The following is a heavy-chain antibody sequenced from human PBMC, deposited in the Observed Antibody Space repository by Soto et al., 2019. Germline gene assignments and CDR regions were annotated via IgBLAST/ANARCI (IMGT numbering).Heavy chain of an antibody. J-gene: IGHJ4*02. CDR3: ARGNRIAVDY. CDR1: VGSISSGGYS. CDR2: IYHSGST. V-gene: IGHV4-30-2*01. Sequence: PSETLSLTCAVSVGSISSGGYSWSWIRQPPGKGLEWIGYIYHSGSTYYNPSLKSRVTISVDRSKNQFSLKLSSVTAADTAVYYCARGNRIAVDYWGQGTLVTVSS. D-gene: IGHD6-13*01.